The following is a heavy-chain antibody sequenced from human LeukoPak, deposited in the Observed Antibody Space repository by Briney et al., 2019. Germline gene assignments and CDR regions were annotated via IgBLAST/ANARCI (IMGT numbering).Heavy chain of an antibody. D-gene: IGHD3-3*01. J-gene: IGHJ3*02. V-gene: IGHV3-30*04. CDR2: ISYDGSNK. CDR3: ARDLRVENDAFDI. CDR1: GFTFSSYA. Sequence: PGGSLRLSCAASGFTFSSYAMHWVRQAPGKGLEWVAVISYDGSNKYYADSVKGRFTISRDNSKNTLYLQMNSLRAEDTAVYYCARDLRVENDAFDIWGQGTMVTVSS.